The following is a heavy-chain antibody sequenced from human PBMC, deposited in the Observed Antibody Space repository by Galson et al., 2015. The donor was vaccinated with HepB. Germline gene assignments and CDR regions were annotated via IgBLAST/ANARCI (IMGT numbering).Heavy chain of an antibody. CDR2: ISPSGGTT. D-gene: IGHD3-16*02. J-gene: IGHJ4*02. CDR3: ARSAELSSCAFDY. CDR1: GYTFTSYY. V-gene: IGHV1-46*01. Sequence: SVKVSCKASGYTFTSYYIHWVRQAPGQGLEWMGIISPSGGTTTYTQKFLGRVTMTRDTSTSTLYMELSSLRSEDTAVYYCARSAELSSCAFDYWVQGTLVIVSS.